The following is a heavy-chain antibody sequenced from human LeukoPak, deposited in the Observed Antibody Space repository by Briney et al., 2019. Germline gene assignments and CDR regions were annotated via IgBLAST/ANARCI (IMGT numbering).Heavy chain of an antibody. CDR3: VRMTTVTTSDY. CDR2: IYPGDSDT. J-gene: IGHJ4*02. V-gene: IGHV5-51*01. D-gene: IGHD4-17*01. CDR1: GYSFTSYW. Sequence: GGSLKISCKGSGYSFTSYWIGWVRQMPGKGLECMGIIYPGDSDTRYSPSFQGQVTISADKSITTAYLQWSSLKASDTAMYYCVRMTTVTTSDYWGQGTLVTVSS.